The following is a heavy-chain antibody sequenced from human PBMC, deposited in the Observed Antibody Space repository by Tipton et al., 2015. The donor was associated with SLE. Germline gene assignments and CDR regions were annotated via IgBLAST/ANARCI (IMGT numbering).Heavy chain of an antibody. CDR3: ARAHSGNYWFDP. J-gene: IGHJ5*02. Sequence: QLVQSGAEVKKPGASVKVSCKASGYTFTGYYLHWVRQAPGQGLEWMGWIIPRSGFTNYAQKFQDRVTMTRDTSINTAYMELSRLTFDDTAVYYCARAHSGNYWFDPWGQGTLVTVSS. CDR2: IIPRSGFT. CDR1: GYTFTGYY. D-gene: IGHD6-19*01. V-gene: IGHV1-2*02.